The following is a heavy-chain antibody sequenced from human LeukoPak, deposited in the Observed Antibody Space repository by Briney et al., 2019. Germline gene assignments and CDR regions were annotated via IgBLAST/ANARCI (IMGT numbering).Heavy chain of an antibody. D-gene: IGHD1-1*01. J-gene: IGHJ4*02. CDR1: GFTFSSYG. CDR3: AKDRYVSPTARRGRESDY. Sequence: PGGSLRLSCAASGFTFSSYGMHWVRQAPGKGLEWVAFIRYDGSNKYYADSVKGRFTISRDNSENTLYLQMNSMRAEDTAVYYCAKDRYVSPTARRGRESDYWGQGTLVTVSS. CDR2: IRYDGSNK. V-gene: IGHV3-30*02.